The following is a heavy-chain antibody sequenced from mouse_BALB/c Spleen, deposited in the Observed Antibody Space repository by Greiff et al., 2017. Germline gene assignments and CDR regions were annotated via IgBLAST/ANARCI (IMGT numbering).Heavy chain of an antibody. CDR1: GFNIKDTY. Sequence: EVQLQQSGAELVKPGASVKLSCTASGFNIKDTYMHWVKQRPEQGLEWIGRIDPANGNTKYDPKFQGKATITADTSSNTAYLQLSSLTSEDTAVYYCARGYGSSYRFAYWGQGTLVTVSA. D-gene: IGHD1-1*01. V-gene: IGHV14-3*02. CDR2: IDPANGNT. J-gene: IGHJ3*01. CDR3: ARGYGSSYRFAY.